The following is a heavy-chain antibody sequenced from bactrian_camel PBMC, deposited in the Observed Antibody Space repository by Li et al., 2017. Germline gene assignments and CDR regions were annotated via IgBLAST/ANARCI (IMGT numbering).Heavy chain of an antibody. V-gene: IGHV3S63*01. CDR2: IYRGDSST. CDR1: GLPGSMTR. D-gene: IGHD2*01. Sequence: HVQLVESGGGSVQAGGSLRLSCVASGLPGSMTRMGWFRQAPGKEREGVARIYRGDSSTYYADSVKGRFTISQDNAKNSVYLQMDNLKPEDTAKYYCAAPPVVCRAFALGGATFVIGVRGPRSPSP. CDR3: AAPPVVCRAFALGGATFV. J-gene: IGHJ6*01.